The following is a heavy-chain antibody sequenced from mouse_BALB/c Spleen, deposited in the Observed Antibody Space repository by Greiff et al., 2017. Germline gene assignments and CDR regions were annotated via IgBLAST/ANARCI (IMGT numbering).Heavy chain of an antibody. CDR1: GFTFSSFG. J-gene: IGHJ2*01. D-gene: IGHD2-3*01. CDR2: ISSGSSTI. Sequence: EVKLMESGGGLVQPGGSRKLSCAASGFTFSSFGMHWVRQAPEKGLEWVAYISSGSSTIYYADTVKGRFTISRDNPKNTLFLQMTSLRSEDTAMYYCARSGYDGYPFDYWGQGTTLTVSS. V-gene: IGHV5-17*02. CDR3: ARSGYDGYPFDY.